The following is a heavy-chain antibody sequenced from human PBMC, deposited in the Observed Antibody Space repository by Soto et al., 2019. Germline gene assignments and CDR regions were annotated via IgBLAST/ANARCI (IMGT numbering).Heavy chain of an antibody. CDR1: GVSISSSSYY. D-gene: IGHD4-17*01. CDR3: ASPVAYGDYGRFDP. J-gene: IGHJ5*02. CDR2: IYYRGST. V-gene: IGHV4-39*01. Sequence: SETLSLTCTVSGVSISSSSYYWGWIRQPPGKGLEWIGSIYYRGSTYYNPSLTCRVTISVDTSKNQFSLKLSSVTAADTSVYYCASPVAYGDYGRFDPWGQGTLVTVSS.